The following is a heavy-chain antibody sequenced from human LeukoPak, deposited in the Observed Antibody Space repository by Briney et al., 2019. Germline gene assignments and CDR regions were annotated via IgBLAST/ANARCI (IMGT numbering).Heavy chain of an antibody. J-gene: IGHJ4*02. CDR1: GFTFSHYS. Sequence: GGSLRLSCAASGFTFSHYSMHWVLQAPGKGLECVSYINDNSDTIFYADSVKGRFTISRDNAKNSLYLQMNSLGAEDTAVYYCVRDLFGRDRRPFDCWGQGTLVTVSS. V-gene: IGHV3-48*04. CDR2: INDNSDTI. D-gene: IGHD3-16*01. CDR3: VRDLFGRDRRPFDC.